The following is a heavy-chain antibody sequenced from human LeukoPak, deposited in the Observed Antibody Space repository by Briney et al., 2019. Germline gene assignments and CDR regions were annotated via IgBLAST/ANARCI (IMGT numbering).Heavy chain of an antibody. CDR2: ISGSGGRT. Sequence: GGSLRLSCAASGFTFSSFAMSWVRQAPGKGLEWVSVISGSGGRTYYADSVKGRFTISRDNSKNTLYLQMNSLRAEDTAIYYCAEDALAVAVYYFDYWGQGTLVTVSS. CDR3: AEDALAVAVYYFDY. V-gene: IGHV3-23*01. J-gene: IGHJ4*02. CDR1: GFTFSSFA. D-gene: IGHD6-19*01.